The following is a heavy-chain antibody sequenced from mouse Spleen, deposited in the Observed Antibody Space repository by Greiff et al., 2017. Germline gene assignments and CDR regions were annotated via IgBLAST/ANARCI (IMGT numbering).Heavy chain of an antibody. V-gene: IGHV1-50*01. D-gene: IGHD2-14*01. Sequence: QVQLQQPGAELVKPGASVKLSCKASGYTFTSYWMQWVKQRPGQGLEWIGEIDPSDSYTNYNQKFKGKATLTVDTSSSTAYMQLSSLTSEDSAVYYCARQVRLAYWGQGTLVTVSA. J-gene: IGHJ3*01. CDR1: GYTFTSYW. CDR2: IDPSDSYT. CDR3: ARQVRLAY.